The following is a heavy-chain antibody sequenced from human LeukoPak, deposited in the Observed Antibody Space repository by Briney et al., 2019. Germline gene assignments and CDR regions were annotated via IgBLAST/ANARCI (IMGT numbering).Heavy chain of an antibody. J-gene: IGHJ4*02. D-gene: IGHD6-19*01. CDR2: IYDTGTT. CDR3: AGIWYSSGYYFDY. CDR1: GDSISSHY. Sequence: SETLSLTCTVSGDSISSHYWSWIRQPPGKGLEWTAYIYDTGTTVSNPSLKSRASMSLDRSKNEFSLQLTSVTAADTAVYYCAGIWYSSGYYFDYWGQGTLVTVSS. V-gene: IGHV4-59*11.